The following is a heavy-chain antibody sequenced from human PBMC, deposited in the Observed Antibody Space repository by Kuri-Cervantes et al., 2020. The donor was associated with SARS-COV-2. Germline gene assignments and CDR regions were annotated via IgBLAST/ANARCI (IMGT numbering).Heavy chain of an antibody. Sequence: GESLKISCAASGFTVSSNYMSWVRQAPGKGLEWVSVIHSGGSTYYADSVKGRFTISRDNSKNTLYLQMNSLRAEDTAVYYCAIAAAEFFDYWGQGTLVTVSS. D-gene: IGHD6-13*01. J-gene: IGHJ4*02. V-gene: IGHV3-53*01. CDR3: AIAAAEFFDY. CDR1: GFTVSSNY. CDR2: IHSGGST.